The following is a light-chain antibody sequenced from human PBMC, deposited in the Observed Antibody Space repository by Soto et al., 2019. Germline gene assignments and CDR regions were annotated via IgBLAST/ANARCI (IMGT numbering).Light chain of an antibody. Sequence: SALTQPRSVSGSPGQSVTISCTGTSSDVGGYNYVSWYQQHPGKAPKLMIYDVSKRPSGVPDRFSGSKSGNTASLTISGLQAEDEADYYCCSYAGATAVFGGGTKLTVL. CDR3: CSYAGATAV. J-gene: IGLJ2*01. V-gene: IGLV2-11*01. CDR1: SSDVGGYNY. CDR2: DVS.